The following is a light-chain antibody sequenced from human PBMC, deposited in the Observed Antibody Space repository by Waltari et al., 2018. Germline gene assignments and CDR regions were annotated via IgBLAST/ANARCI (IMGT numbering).Light chain of an antibody. CDR3: QAWDTRTL. V-gene: IGLV3-1*01. J-gene: IGLJ3*02. Sequence: SWYQNTPGQAPIPVIYEDNRQPSGDPDRFSGSHSRNTATLTISGTLSLDESDYFCQAWDTRTLFGGGTILTVL. CDR2: EDN.